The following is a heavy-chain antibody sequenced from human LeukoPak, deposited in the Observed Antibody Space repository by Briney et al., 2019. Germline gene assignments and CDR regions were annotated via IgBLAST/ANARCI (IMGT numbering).Heavy chain of an antibody. V-gene: IGHV3-48*01. CDR2: IGGTTRDT. Sequence: PGGSLRLSCAASEFTFSTFSMNWVRQAPGKGLEWLSYIGGTTRDTYYADSVKGRFTISGDNAMNSVYLQMNSLRAEDTAVYYCARDFRYSFDYWGQGTLVTVSS. CDR1: EFTFSTFS. J-gene: IGHJ4*02. D-gene: IGHD1-26*01. CDR3: ARDFRYSFDY.